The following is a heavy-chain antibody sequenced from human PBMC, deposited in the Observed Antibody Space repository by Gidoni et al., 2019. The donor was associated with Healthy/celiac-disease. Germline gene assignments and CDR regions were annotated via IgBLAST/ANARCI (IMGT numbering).Heavy chain of an antibody. CDR3: ARGGQWLVRYFDL. CDR2: IYYSGST. Sequence: QVQLQESGPGLVKPSETLSLTCTVSGGPISSYYWSWLRQPPGKGLEWIGYIYYSGSTNYNPSLKSRVTISVDTSKNQFSLKLSSVTAADTAVYYCARGGQWLVRYFDLWGRGTLVTVSS. D-gene: IGHD6-19*01. CDR1: GGPISSYY. J-gene: IGHJ2*01. V-gene: IGHV4-59*01.